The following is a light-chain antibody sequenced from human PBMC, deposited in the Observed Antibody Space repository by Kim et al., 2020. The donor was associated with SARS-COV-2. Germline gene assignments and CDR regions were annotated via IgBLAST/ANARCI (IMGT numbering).Light chain of an antibody. V-gene: IGLV3-1*01. CDR3: QAWDISTVV. J-gene: IGLJ1*01. Sequence: SYELTQPPSVSVSPGQTASITCSGEKLGDKYACWYQQKPGQSPVLVIFQDNKRPSGIPERFSGSNSGNTATLTISGTQAMDEADYYCQAWDISTVVFGTGTKVTVL. CDR1: KLGDKY. CDR2: QDN.